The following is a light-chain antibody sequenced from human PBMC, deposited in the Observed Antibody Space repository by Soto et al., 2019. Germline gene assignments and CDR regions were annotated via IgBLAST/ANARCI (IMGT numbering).Light chain of an antibody. Sequence: QSALTQPASVSGSPGQSITISCNGTSSDVGSYNLVSWYQQHPGKAPKLMIHEVTKRPSGVSNRFSGSKSGNTASLTVSGLQAEDEADYYCCSYVGSSTVVFGGGTKLTVL. V-gene: IGLV2-23*02. CDR1: SSDVGSYNL. CDR2: EVT. CDR3: CSYVGSSTVV. J-gene: IGLJ2*01.